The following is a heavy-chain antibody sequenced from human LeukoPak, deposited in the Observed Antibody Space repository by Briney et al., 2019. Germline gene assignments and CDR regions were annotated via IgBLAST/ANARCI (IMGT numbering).Heavy chain of an antibody. CDR2: INPSGGST. J-gene: IGHJ4*02. Sequence: ASVKVSCKASGCTFTSYYMHWVRQAPGQGLEWMGIINPSGGSTSYAQKFQGRVTMTRDTSTSTVYMELSSLRSEDTAVYYCAARRDYYDSSGYLPLDYWGQGTLVTVSS. CDR1: GCTFTSYY. CDR3: AARRDYYDSSGYLPLDY. V-gene: IGHV1-46*03. D-gene: IGHD3-22*01.